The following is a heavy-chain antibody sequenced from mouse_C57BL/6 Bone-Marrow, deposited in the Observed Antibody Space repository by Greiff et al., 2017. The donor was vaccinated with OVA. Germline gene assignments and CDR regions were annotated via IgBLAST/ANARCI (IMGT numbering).Heavy chain of an antibody. D-gene: IGHD2-1*01. V-gene: IGHV1-85*01. CDR2: IYPRDGST. CDR1: GYTFTSYD. Sequence: VKLVESGPELVKPGASVKLSCKASGYTFTSYDINWVKQRPGQGLEWIGWIYPRDGSTKYNEKFKGKATLTVDTSSSTAYMELHSLTSEDSAVYFCATYGNYEGYYAMDYWGQGTSVTVSS. J-gene: IGHJ4*01. CDR3: ATYGNYEGYYAMDY.